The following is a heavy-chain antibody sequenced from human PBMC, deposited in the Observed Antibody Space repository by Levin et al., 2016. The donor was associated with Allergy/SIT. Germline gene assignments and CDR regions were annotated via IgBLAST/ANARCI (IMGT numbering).Heavy chain of an antibody. CDR3: AKEWAAALDY. CDR2: ISYDGSNK. Sequence: VRQAPGKGLEWVAVISYDGSNKYYADSVKGRFTISRDNSKNTLYLQMNSLRAEDTAVYYCAKEWAAALDYWGQGTLVTVSS. V-gene: IGHV3-30*18. D-gene: IGHD6-13*01. J-gene: IGHJ4*02.